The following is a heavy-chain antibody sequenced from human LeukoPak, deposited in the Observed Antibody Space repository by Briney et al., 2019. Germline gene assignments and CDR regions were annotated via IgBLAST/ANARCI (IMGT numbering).Heavy chain of an antibody. CDR2: IYYSGST. D-gene: IGHD3-22*01. CDR3: VSSGYYSTEYFQH. J-gene: IGHJ1*01. V-gene: IGHV4-59*01. Sequence: SETLSLTCTVSGGSISSYFWSWIRQPPGKGLEWIGYIYYSGSTNYNPSLKSRVTISVDTSKNQFSLKLSSVTAADTAVYYCVSSGYYSTEYFQHWGQGTLVTVSS. CDR1: GGSISSYF.